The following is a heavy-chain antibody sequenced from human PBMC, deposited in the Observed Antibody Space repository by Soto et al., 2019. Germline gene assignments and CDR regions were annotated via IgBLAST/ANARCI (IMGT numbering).Heavy chain of an antibody. CDR1: GYTFTSYA. CDR3: ARDLGGWPDY. D-gene: IGHD6-19*01. Sequence: QVQLVQSGAEVKKPGASMKVSCKASGYTFTSYAIHWVRQAPGQRLEWMGRINAGNGNTKYSQKFQDRVTITRDTSASTAYMELSSLRSEDTAVYYCARDLGGWPDYWGQGTLVTVSS. V-gene: IGHV1-3*01. CDR2: INAGNGNT. J-gene: IGHJ4*02.